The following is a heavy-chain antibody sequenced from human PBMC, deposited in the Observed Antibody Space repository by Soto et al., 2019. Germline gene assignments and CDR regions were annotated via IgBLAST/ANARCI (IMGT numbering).Heavy chain of an antibody. CDR3: ARGDRGAFDL. V-gene: IGHV3-74*01. J-gene: IGHJ3*01. Sequence: EVQLVESGGGLVQPGESLRLSCAASGFTFDYYWMHWVRQARGKGLVWVSRSHSDGTSTTYADSVKGRFTISRDNAKNTLSLQMNSLRAEDTAVYYCARGDRGAFDLWGQGTVVTVSS. D-gene: IGHD1-26*01. CDR1: GFTFDYYW. CDR2: SHSDGTST.